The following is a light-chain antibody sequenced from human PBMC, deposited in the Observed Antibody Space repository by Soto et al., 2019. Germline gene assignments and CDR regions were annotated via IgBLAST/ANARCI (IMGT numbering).Light chain of an antibody. J-gene: IGLJ2*01. CDR1: SSDVGGYNF. CDR3: SLYTSSSTVV. CDR2: EVS. Sequence: QSALTQPPSASGSPGQSVTISCTGTSSDVGGYNFVSWYQQHPGKAPKFMIYEVSNRPSGVPDRFSGSKSGNTASLTISGLQAEDEADYYCSLYTSSSTVVFGGGTKLTVL. V-gene: IGLV2-18*01.